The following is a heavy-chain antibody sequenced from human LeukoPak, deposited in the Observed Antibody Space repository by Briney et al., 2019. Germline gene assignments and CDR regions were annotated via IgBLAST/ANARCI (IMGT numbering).Heavy chain of an antibody. CDR1: GYTFTSYG. CDR3: ARGMYDGLESPLGY. J-gene: IGHJ4*02. V-gene: IGHV1-18*01. Sequence: ASVKVSCKASGYTFTSYGISWVRQAPGQGLEWMGWISAYNGNTNYAQKLQGRVTMTTDTSASTAYMELRSLRPDDTAVYYCARGMYDGLESPLGYWGQGTLVTVSS. CDR2: ISAYNGNT. D-gene: IGHD3-3*01.